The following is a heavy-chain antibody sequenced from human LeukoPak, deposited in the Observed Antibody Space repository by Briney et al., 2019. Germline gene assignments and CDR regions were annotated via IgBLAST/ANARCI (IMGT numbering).Heavy chain of an antibody. V-gene: IGHV1-18*01. Sequence: ASVKVSCKASGYTSSRLGISWVRQAPGQRLEWMGWISAYNANTNYPQKFQGRVTMTTDTSTSTAYMELRSLTSDDTATYYCARDPPGSESHGAFDLWGQGTMVTVSS. CDR3: ARDPPGSESHGAFDL. CDR2: ISAYNANT. D-gene: IGHD3-10*01. CDR1: GYTSSRLG. J-gene: IGHJ3*01.